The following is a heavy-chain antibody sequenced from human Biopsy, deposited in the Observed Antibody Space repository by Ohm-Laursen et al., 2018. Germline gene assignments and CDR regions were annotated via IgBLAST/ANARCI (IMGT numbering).Heavy chain of an antibody. Sequence: SSLRLSCTASGFTFTSYAMHWVRQAPGQGLEWVAVISYDGSGEYYADSLQGRFIISRDNPKNTVDLQMNSLRAEDTAVYFCARDGKRWDYSTYFSWHFDLWGRGTLVTVSS. CDR2: ISYDGSGE. CDR1: GFTFTSYA. D-gene: IGHD4-11*01. J-gene: IGHJ2*01. V-gene: IGHV3-30*03. CDR3: ARDGKRWDYSTYFSWHFDL.